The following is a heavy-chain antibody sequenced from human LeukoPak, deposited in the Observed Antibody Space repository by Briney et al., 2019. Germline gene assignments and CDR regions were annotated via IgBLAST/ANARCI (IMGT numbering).Heavy chain of an antibody. V-gene: IGHV3-7*05. CDR2: IKHDGTEK. J-gene: IGHJ4*02. Sequence: GGSLRLSCAASGFTFSSYWMSWVRQAPGKGLEWVANIKHDGTEKYYVDSVKGRFTLSRDNAKNSLFLQMNSLRAEDAAVYYCAQVQTGSVYCHPFDYWGQGSLVTVSS. D-gene: IGHD3-22*01. CDR3: AQVQTGSVYCHPFDY. CDR1: GFTFSSYW.